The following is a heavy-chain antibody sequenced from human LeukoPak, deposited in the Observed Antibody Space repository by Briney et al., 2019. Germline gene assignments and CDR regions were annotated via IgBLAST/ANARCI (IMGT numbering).Heavy chain of an antibody. CDR3: AKVRLAAAEVDP. Sequence: GGSLRLSYAASGFTFSSYSMNWVRQAPGKGLEWVSYISSSSSTIYYADSVKGRFTISRDNSKNTLYLQMNSLRAEDTAVYYCAKVRLAAAEVDPWGQGTLVTVSS. J-gene: IGHJ5*02. D-gene: IGHD6-13*01. CDR1: GFTFSSYS. CDR2: ISSSSSTI. V-gene: IGHV3-48*01.